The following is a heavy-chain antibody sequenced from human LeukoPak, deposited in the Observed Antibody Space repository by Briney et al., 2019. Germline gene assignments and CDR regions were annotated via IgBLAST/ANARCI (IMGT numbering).Heavy chain of an antibody. V-gene: IGHV3-23*01. Sequence: GGSLRLSCAASGFTFSTYAMSWVRQAPGKGREWVSAISGSGGSTYYADSVKGRFTISRDNSKNTLSLQMNSLRAEDTAVYYCAKSTTVTTSDYWGQGTLVTVSS. CDR3: AKSTTVTTSDY. J-gene: IGHJ4*02. CDR2: ISGSGGST. D-gene: IGHD4-17*01. CDR1: GFTFSTYA.